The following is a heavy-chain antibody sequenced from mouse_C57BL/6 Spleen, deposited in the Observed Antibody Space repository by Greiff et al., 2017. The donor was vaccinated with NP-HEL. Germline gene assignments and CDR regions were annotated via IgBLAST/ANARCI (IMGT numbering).Heavy chain of an antibody. J-gene: IGHJ4*01. CDR1: GYTFTDYY. D-gene: IGHD1-1*01. Sequence: VQLQQSGPELVKPGASVKISCKASGYTFTDYYMNWVKQSHGKSLEWIGDINPNNGGTSYNQKFKGKATLTVDKSSSTAYMELRSLTSEDSAVYYCASVATDYAMDYWGQGTSVTVSS. V-gene: IGHV1-26*01. CDR3: ASVATDYAMDY. CDR2: INPNNGGT.